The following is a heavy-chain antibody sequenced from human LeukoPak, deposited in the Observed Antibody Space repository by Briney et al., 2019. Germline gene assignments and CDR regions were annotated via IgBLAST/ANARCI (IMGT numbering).Heavy chain of an antibody. V-gene: IGHV3-73*01. CDR1: GFTFSGSA. D-gene: IGHD2-2*03. Sequence: GGSLRLSCAASGFTFSGSAMRSRTNTYATAYAASMKGRFTISRDDSKNTAYLQMNSLRAEDTAVYYCARDCGGYCSSSSSPYGMDVWGQGTTVTVSS. CDR3: ARDCGGYCSSSSSPYGMDV. J-gene: IGHJ6*02. CDR2: RSRTNTYAT.